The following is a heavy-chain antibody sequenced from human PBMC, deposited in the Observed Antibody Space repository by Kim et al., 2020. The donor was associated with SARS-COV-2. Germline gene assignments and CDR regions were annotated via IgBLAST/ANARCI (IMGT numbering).Heavy chain of an antibody. CDR3: ARDGITMVRGVIIKFHVAFDI. CDR2: IYYSGST. V-gene: IGHV4-39*07. Sequence: SETLSLTCTVSGGSISSSSYYWGWIRQPPGKGLEWIGSIYYSGSTYYNPSLKSRVTISVDTSKNQFSLKLSSVTAADTAVYYCARDGITMVRGVIIKFHVAFDIWGQGTMVTVSS. D-gene: IGHD3-10*01. J-gene: IGHJ3*02. CDR1: GGSISSSSYY.